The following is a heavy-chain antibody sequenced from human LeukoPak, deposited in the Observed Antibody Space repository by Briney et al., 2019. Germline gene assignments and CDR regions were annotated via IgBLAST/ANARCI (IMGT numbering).Heavy chain of an antibody. CDR1: GYSISSGYY. D-gene: IGHD6-19*01. CDR3: ARGQRGLGP. CDR2: IDHSGGT. Sequence: SETLSLTCTVSGYSISSGYYWGWIRQPPGKGLEWSGSIDHSGGTYYNPSLKSRITISVDTSKNQFSLKLSSVTAADTAVYYCARGQRGLGPWGQGTLVTVSS. J-gene: IGHJ5*02. V-gene: IGHV4-38-2*02.